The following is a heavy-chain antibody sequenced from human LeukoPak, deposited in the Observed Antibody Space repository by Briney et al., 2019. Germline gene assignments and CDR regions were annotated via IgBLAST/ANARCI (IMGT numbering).Heavy chain of an antibody. D-gene: IGHD6-19*01. CDR2: INPNSGGT. CDR3: ARGRSGWYFIDY. V-gene: IGHV1-2*06. Sequence: VASVKVSCKASGYTFTGYYMHWVRQAPGQGLEWMGRINPNSGGTNYAQKFQGRVTMTRDTSISTAYMELSRLRSDDTAVYYSARGRSGWYFIDYWGQGTLVTVSS. CDR1: GYTFTGYY. J-gene: IGHJ4*02.